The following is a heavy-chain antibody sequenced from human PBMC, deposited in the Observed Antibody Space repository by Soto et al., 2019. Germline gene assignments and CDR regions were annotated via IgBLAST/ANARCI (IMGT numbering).Heavy chain of an antibody. CDR1: GGSFSGYY. CDR3: ARGNLGAAHYYFDY. Sequence: SETLSLTCAVYGGSFSGYYWSWIRQPPGKGLEWIGEINHSGSTNYNPSLKSRVTISVDTSKNQFSLKLSSVTAADTAVYYCARGNLGAAHYYFDYWGQGTLVTVSS. J-gene: IGHJ4*02. V-gene: IGHV4-34*01. CDR2: INHSGST. D-gene: IGHD3-16*01.